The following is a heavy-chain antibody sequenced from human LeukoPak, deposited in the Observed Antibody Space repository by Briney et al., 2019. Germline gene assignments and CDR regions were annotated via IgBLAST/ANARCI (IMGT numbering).Heavy chain of an antibody. CDR3: AREGYCSGGSCYGPDAFDI. CDR2: ISAYNGNT. V-gene: IGHV1-18*01. D-gene: IGHD2-15*01. CDR1: GYTFTSYG. J-gene: IGHJ3*02. Sequence: ASVRVSCKTSGYTFTSYGISWVRQAPGQGLEWMGWISAYNGNTNYAQKLQGRVTMTTDTSTSTAYMELSSLRSEDTAVYYCAREGYCSGGSCYGPDAFDIWGQGTMVTVSS.